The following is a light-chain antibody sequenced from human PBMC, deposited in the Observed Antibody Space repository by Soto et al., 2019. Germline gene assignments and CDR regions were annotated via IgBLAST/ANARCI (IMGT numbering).Light chain of an antibody. CDR2: AAS. CDR1: QTISSW. Sequence: DIQRTQSPSTLSGSVGDRVTITGRASQTISSWLAWYQQKPGKAPKLLIYAASSLQSGVPSRFSGSGSGTDFTLTISRLQPEDFATYYCQQSYSTPLTFGGGTKVDIK. J-gene: IGKJ4*01. V-gene: IGKV1-39*01. CDR3: QQSYSTPLT.